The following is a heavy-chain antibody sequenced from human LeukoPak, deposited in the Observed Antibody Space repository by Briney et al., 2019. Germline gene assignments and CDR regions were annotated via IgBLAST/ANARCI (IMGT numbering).Heavy chain of an antibody. CDR1: GGSISSYY. CDR3: ARHSKGTYSITMVRGVTYFDY. Sequence: SETLSLTCTVSGGSISSYYWSWIRQPPGKGLEWIGYIYYSGSTNYNPSLKSRVTISVDTSKNQFSLKLSSVTAADTAVYYCARHSKGTYSITMVRGVTYFDYWGQGTLVTVSS. V-gene: IGHV4-59*08. J-gene: IGHJ4*02. CDR2: IYYSGST. D-gene: IGHD3-10*01.